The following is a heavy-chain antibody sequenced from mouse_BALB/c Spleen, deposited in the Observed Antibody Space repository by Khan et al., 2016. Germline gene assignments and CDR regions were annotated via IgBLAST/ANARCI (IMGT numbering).Heavy chain of an antibody. CDR1: GFTFTDYY. J-gene: IGHJ1*01. D-gene: IGHD1-1*01. CDR3: VRDYYGRIFGRYFDV. V-gene: IGHV7-3*02. Sequence: EVELVESGGGLVQPGGSLRLSCATSGFTFTDYYMSWVRQPPGKALEWLAFIRDKANGYTTEYSASVKGRLSISRDTSQSILFLQMNTLGAEDSATYYCVRDYYGRIFGRYFDVWGAWTTVTVSS. CDR2: IRDKANGYTT.